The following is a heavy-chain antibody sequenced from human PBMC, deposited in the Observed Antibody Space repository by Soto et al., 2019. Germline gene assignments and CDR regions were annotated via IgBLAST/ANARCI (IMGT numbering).Heavy chain of an antibody. Sequence: QVQLVESGGGVVQPGRSLRLSCAASGFTFSSYGMHWVRQAPGKGLEWVAVIWYDGSNKYYADSVKGRFTISRDNSKNTLYLQMNSLSAEDTAVYYCARDVKYCSSTSCYGGFDYWGQRTLVTVSS. J-gene: IGHJ4*02. V-gene: IGHV3-33*01. D-gene: IGHD2-2*01. CDR1: GFTFSSYG. CDR2: IWYDGSNK. CDR3: ARDVKYCSSTSCYGGFDY.